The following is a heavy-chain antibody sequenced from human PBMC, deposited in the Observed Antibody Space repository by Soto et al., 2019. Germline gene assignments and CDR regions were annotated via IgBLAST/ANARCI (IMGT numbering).Heavy chain of an antibody. Sequence: QVQLVQSGAELKKPGASVKVSCKASGYTFADFYIHWVRQAPGQGFEWMGWMNPNTGGASYAQNLLGRVAMTRDTSISSAYVELGRLSSNVTAVYFCATSTYDDGWSGAFWGQGTLVTVSS. D-gene: IGHD3-3*01. CDR3: ATSTYDDGWSGAF. V-gene: IGHV1-2*02. CDR2: MNPNTGGA. CDR1: GYTFADFY. J-gene: IGHJ4*02.